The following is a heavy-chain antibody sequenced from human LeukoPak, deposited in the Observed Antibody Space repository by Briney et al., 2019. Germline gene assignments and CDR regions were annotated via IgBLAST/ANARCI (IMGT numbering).Heavy chain of an antibody. CDR3: ARDLLNEGNHLDY. Sequence: ASETLSITCAVYGGSFSGYYWSWIRRPPGKGLEWIGEINHSGSTNYNPSLKSRVTISVDTSKNQFSLKLSSVTAADTAVYYCARDLLNEGNHLDYWGQGTLVTVSS. J-gene: IGHJ4*02. V-gene: IGHV4-34*01. D-gene: IGHD4-23*01. CDR1: GGSFSGYY. CDR2: INHSGST.